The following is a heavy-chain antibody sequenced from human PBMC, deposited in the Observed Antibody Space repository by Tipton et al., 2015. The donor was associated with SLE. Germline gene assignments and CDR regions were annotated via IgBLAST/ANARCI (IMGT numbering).Heavy chain of an antibody. Sequence: SLRLSCAASGFTFSSYGMHWVRQAPGKGLEWVAFIRYDGSNKYYADSVKGRFTISRDNSKNTLYLQMNSLRAEDTAVYYCAKDGREIRFVDYWGQGTLVTVSS. J-gene: IGHJ4*02. CDR2: IRYDGSNK. CDR1: GFTFSSYG. V-gene: IGHV3-30*02. D-gene: IGHD3-3*01. CDR3: AKDGREIRFVDY.